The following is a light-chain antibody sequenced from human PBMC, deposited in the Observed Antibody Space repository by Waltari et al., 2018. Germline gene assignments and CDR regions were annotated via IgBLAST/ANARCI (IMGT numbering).Light chain of an antibody. CDR1: QSVTNY. CDR2: AAS. J-gene: IGKJ2*01. Sequence: DIQMTQSPSSLSASVGDRVTITCRASQSVTNYLNWYQQKPGKAPKLLIYAASTLQSGVPSRFSGTGSGTDFTLTISSLQREDFATYYCQETYSTVPTFGQGTKLAIK. V-gene: IGKV1-39*01. CDR3: QETYSTVPT.